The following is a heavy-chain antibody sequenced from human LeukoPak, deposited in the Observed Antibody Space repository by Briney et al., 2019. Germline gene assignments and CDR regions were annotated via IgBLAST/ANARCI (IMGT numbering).Heavy chain of an antibody. V-gene: IGHV1-69*13. CDR1: GGTFSSYA. J-gene: IGHJ3*02. Sequence: SVKVSCKASGGTFSSYAISWVRQAPGQGLEWMGGIIPIFGTANYAQKFQGRVTITADESTSTAYMELSSLRSEDTAVYYCASSRYDILTGYYRNYAFDIWGQGTMVTVSS. D-gene: IGHD3-9*01. CDR2: IIPIFGTA. CDR3: ASSRYDILTGYYRNYAFDI.